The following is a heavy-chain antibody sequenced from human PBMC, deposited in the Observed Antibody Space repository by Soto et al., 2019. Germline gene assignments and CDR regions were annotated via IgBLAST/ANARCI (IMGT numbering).Heavy chain of an antibody. J-gene: IGHJ6*02. Sequence: EVQLVETGGGLIQPGGSVRLSCEVTGFSVSYNSMTWVRQAPGEGLEWVSVIYSGGSTYYADSVKGRFTISRDASKKMVYLQMNSLRPEDTAVYYCARDAVYSDILTGSPRGHGMDVWGQGTTVTVSS. V-gene: IGHV3-53*02. CDR1: GFSVSYNS. CDR2: IYSGGST. CDR3: ARDAVYSDILTGSPRGHGMDV. D-gene: IGHD3-9*01.